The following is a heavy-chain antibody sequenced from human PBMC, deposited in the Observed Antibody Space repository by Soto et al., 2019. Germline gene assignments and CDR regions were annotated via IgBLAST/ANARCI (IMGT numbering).Heavy chain of an antibody. CDR1: GFTFSSKS. D-gene: IGHD5-18*01. Sequence: GGSLRLSCAASGFTFSSKSMSWVRQAPGKGLEWVSAISGSGGSTYYADSVKGRFTISRDNSKNTLYLQMNSLRAEDTAVYYCSKNTAVTGGDYYYGMDVWGQGATVTVSS. J-gene: IGHJ6*02. CDR3: SKNTAVTGGDYYYGMDV. V-gene: IGHV3-23*01. CDR2: ISGSGGST.